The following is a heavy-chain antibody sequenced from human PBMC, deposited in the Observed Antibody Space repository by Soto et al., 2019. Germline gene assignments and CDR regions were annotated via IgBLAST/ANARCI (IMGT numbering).Heavy chain of an antibody. V-gene: IGHV1-69*13. CDR2: IIPIFGTA. Sequence: SVKVSCKASGGTFSSYAISWVRQAPGQGLEWMGGIIPIFGTANYAQKFQGRVTITADESTSTAYMELSSLRSEDTAVYYCARNPYDSSGYYYPYDVWGQGTTVTGSS. D-gene: IGHD3-22*01. CDR1: GGTFSSYA. J-gene: IGHJ6*02. CDR3: ARNPYDSSGYYYPYDV.